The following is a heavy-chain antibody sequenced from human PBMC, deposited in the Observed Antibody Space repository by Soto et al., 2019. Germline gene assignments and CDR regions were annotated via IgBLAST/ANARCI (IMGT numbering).Heavy chain of an antibody. J-gene: IGHJ2*01. CDR1: GFSLSTSGMC. CDR3: ARIPPGDCYNYDWYFDL. CDR2: IDWDDDK. Sequence: SGPTLVNPTLTLTLTCTFSGFSLSTSGMCVSWIRQPPGKALEWLALIDWDDDKYYSTSLKTRLTISKDTSKNQVVLIMTNMDPVDTAAYDCARIPPGDCYNYDWYFDLWGRGTLVTVSS. D-gene: IGHD5-12*01. V-gene: IGHV2-70*01.